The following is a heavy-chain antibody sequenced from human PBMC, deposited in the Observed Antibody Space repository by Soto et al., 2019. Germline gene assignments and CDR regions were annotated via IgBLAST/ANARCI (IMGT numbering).Heavy chain of an antibody. V-gene: IGHV3-74*01. CDR2: ISSGGTYT. CDR1: GFTLSTYW. D-gene: IGHD2-15*01. CDR3: ARTFVDGMAGFGP. Sequence: EVQLVESGGGLVQPGGSLRLSCAASGFTLSTYWMHWVRQVPGKGLVWVSRISSGGTYTNYADSVKGRFTISRDSAHNTLFLQMNYLTGEDTAVYYCARTFVDGMAGFGPWGQGTLVTVSS. J-gene: IGHJ5*02.